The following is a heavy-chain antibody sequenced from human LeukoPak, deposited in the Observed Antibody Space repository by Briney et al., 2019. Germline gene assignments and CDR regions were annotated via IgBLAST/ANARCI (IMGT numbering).Heavy chain of an antibody. CDR1: GGSISSSSYY. CDR3: ARVAAAGPHNKYYYYYYMDV. CDR2: IYTSGST. J-gene: IGHJ6*03. Sequence: SETLSLTCTVSGGSISSSSYYWSWIRQPAGKGLEWIGRIYTSGSTNYNPSLKSRVTMSVDTSKNQFSLKLSSVTAADTAVYYCARVAAAGPHNKYYYYYYMDVWGKGTTVTVSS. V-gene: IGHV4-61*02. D-gene: IGHD6-13*01.